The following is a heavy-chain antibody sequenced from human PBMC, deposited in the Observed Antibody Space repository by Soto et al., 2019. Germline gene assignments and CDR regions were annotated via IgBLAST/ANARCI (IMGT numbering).Heavy chain of an antibody. V-gene: IGHV4-34*01. CDR1: GGSFSGYY. Sequence: QVQLQQRGAGLLKPSETLSLTCAVYGGSFSGYYWSWIRQPPGKGLEWIGEINHSGSTNYNPSLKSRVTISVDTSKNQFSLKLSSVTAADTAVYYCARGQGYYGSGWFDPWGQGTLVTVSS. D-gene: IGHD3-10*01. CDR3: ARGQGYYGSGWFDP. CDR2: INHSGST. J-gene: IGHJ5*02.